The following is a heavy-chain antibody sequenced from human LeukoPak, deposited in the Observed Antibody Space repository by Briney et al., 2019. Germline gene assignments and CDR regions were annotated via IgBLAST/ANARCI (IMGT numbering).Heavy chain of an antibody. D-gene: IGHD3-22*01. CDR1: GYTFVNHF. CDR2: INPNVDGT. J-gene: IGHJ4*02. CDR3: ARVTASGFYFFNS. V-gene: IGHV1-2*02. Sequence: ASVKVSCKASGYTFVNHFIYWLRQAPGQGLEWMGWINPNVDGTVSAQKFQGRVTMTRDTSISTAYMELNSLTSADTAVYYCARVTASGFYFFNSWGQGTLITVSS.